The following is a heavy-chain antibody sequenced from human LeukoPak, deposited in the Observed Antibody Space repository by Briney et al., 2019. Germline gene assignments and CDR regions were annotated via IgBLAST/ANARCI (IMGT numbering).Heavy chain of an antibody. CDR2: ISSSSSSYI. CDR1: GFTFSSYS. Sequence: GGSLRPSCAASGFTFSSYSMNWVRQAPGKGLEWVSSISSSSSSYIYYADSVKGRFTISRDNAKNSLYLQMNSLRAEDTAVYYCARDRDYGDYKTPGDFDYWGQGTLVTVSS. J-gene: IGHJ4*02. D-gene: IGHD4-17*01. V-gene: IGHV3-21*01. CDR3: ARDRDYGDYKTPGDFDY.